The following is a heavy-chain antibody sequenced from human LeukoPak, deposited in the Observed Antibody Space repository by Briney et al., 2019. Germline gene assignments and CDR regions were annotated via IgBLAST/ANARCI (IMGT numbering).Heavy chain of an antibody. V-gene: IGHV3-23*01. Sequence: PPGGSLRLSCAASGFTFSSYAMSWVRQAPGKGLEWVSAISGSGGSTYYADSVKGRFTTSRDNSKNTLYLQMNSLRAEDTAVYYCAKGPLDTAMDPYYFDYWGQGTLVTVSA. J-gene: IGHJ4*02. CDR3: AKGPLDTAMDPYYFDY. D-gene: IGHD5-18*01. CDR2: ISGSGGST. CDR1: GFTFSSYA.